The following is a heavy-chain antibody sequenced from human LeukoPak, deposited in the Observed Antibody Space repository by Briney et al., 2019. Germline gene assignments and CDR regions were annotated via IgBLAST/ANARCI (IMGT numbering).Heavy chain of an antibody. CDR2: IYTTGGT. CDR3: ARNLGGDDYYFYGMDV. Sequence: PSETLSLTCTVSGGSMSGYYWNWIRQPAGKGLEWIGRIYTTGGTNSNPSLKSRLIMSVDTSTNQFSLKMRFVTAADTAVYYCARNLGGDDYYFYGMDVWGQGALVTVSS. CDR1: GGSMSGYY. J-gene: IGHJ6*02. V-gene: IGHV4-4*07. D-gene: IGHD2-21*02.